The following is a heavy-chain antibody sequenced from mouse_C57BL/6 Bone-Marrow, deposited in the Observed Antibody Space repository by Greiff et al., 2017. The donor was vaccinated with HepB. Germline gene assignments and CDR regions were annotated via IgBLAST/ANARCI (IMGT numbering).Heavy chain of an antibody. CDR3: ASYYDYSYAMDY. CDR1: GYTFTDYY. J-gene: IGHJ4*01. D-gene: IGHD2-4*01. V-gene: IGHV1-76*01. CDR2: IYPGSGNT. Sequence: VQLQQSGAELVRPGASVKLSCKASGYTFTDYYINWVKQRPGQGLEWIARIYPGSGNTYYNEKFKGKATLTAEKSSSTAYMQLSSLTSEDSAFYFCASYYDYSYAMDYWGQGTSVTVSS.